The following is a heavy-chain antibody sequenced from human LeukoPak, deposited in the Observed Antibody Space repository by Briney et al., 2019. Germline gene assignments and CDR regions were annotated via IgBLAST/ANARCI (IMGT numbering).Heavy chain of an antibody. CDR1: GGSISSGSYH. Sequence: SETLSLTCTVSGGSISSGSYHWSWIRQPAGKGLEWIGRIYTSGSTNYNPSLKSRVTISVDTSKNQFSLKLSSVTAADTAVYYCARALGYSYGSLNWFDPWGQGTLVTVSS. CDR2: IYTSGST. CDR3: ARALGYSYGSLNWFDP. D-gene: IGHD5-18*01. J-gene: IGHJ5*02. V-gene: IGHV4-61*02.